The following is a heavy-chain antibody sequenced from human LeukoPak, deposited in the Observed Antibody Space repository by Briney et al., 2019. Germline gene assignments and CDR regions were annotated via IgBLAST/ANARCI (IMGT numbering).Heavy chain of an antibody. V-gene: IGHV1-2*06. J-gene: IGHJ4*02. CDR1: GYTFTAYF. CDR2: INPDSGGT. D-gene: IGHD3-3*01. CDR3: AKESSFGFDY. Sequence: ASVKVSCKASGYTFTAYFMHWVRQAPGQGLEWMGRINPDSGGTSYAQKFQGRVTMTRDTPISTAYMELSSLRSDDTAVYYCAKESSFGFDYWGQGTLVTVSS.